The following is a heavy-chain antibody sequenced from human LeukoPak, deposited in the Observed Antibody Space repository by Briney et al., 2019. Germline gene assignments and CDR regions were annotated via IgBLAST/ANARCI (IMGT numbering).Heavy chain of an antibody. CDR2: IFPGDSET. CDR1: GYIFTTYW. J-gene: IGHJ4*02. D-gene: IGHD1-26*01. V-gene: IGHV5-51*01. CDR3: ARHLSQGRGGDY. Sequence: GESLKISCQTSGYIFTTYWIGWVRQLPGKGLEWMGIIFPGDSETTYSPSFQGHVTISADKSISTAYLQWTSLKASDTAMYYCARHLSQGRGGDYWGQGTLVTVSS.